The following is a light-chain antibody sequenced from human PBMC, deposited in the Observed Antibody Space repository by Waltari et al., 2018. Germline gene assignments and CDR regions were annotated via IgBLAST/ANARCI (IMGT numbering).Light chain of an antibody. CDR1: QSVRTY. J-gene: IGKJ4*01. Sequence: IVFTQPPAPLSLSPWERATLSCWASQSVRTYLAWYQQKPGQAPRLFISDVSNRATGIPARFSGSGSGTDFTLTISSLEPEDFAIYYCQQRYSWTRTFGGGTKVEIK. CDR2: DVS. V-gene: IGKV3-11*01. CDR3: QQRYSWTRT.